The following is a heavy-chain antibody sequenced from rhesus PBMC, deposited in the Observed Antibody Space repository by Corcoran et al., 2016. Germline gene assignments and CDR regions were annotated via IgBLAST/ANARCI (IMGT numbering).Heavy chain of an antibody. CDR2: IYGSGSST. Sequence: QLQLQESGPGLVKPSETLSVPCAVSGGSISSSYWRCTRQAPGKGLEWIGYIYGSGSSTNYNPSLKSRVTLSVDTSKNQLSLKLSSVTAADTAVYYCASSAGTRSAFDFWGQGLRVTVSS. J-gene: IGHJ3*01. CDR3: ASSAGTRSAFDF. D-gene: IGHD1-20*01. V-gene: IGHV4-169*02. CDR1: GGSISSSY.